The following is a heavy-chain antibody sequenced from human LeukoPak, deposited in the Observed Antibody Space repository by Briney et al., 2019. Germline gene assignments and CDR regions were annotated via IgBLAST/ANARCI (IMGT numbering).Heavy chain of an antibody. CDR2: ISYDGSNK. CDR3: ARVWAVARPWDV. D-gene: IGHD6-19*01. J-gene: IGHJ6*04. Sequence: GGTLRLSCAASGFTFSNYGMGWVRQAPGKGLEWVAVISYDGSNKYYADSVKGRFTISRDNSKNTLYLQMNSLRAEDTAVYYCARVWAVARPWDVWGKGTTVTVSS. CDR1: GFTFSNYG. V-gene: IGHV3-30*03.